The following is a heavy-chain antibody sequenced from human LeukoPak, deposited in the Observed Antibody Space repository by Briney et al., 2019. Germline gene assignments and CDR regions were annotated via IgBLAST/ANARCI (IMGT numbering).Heavy chain of an antibody. CDR2: IRSKANRYAT. V-gene: IGHV3-73*01. CDR3: TTLKGIPDGMDV. CDR1: GFTFSGSA. D-gene: IGHD2-21*01. Sequence: PGGSLKFSCAASGFTFSGSAMHWVRQASGKGLEWVGRIRSKANRYATSYAASVKGRFTISRDDTKHKAYPQMNRLKTEDTAVYYCTTLKGIPDGMDVWGKGTSVTVSS. J-gene: IGHJ6*04.